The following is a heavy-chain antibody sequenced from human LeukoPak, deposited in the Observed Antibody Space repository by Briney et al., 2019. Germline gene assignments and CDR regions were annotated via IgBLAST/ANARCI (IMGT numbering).Heavy chain of an antibody. CDR1: GFTFSSYA. CDR3: TISITMVRGVIIINWFDS. D-gene: IGHD3-10*01. Sequence: GGSLRLSCAASGFTFSSYAMHWVRQAPGKGLEYVSAISSSGDNTYYANSLKGRFTISRDNSKNTLYLQMGSLRPDDTAVYYCTISITMVRGVIIINWFDSWGQGTLVTVSS. CDR2: ISSSGDNT. J-gene: IGHJ5*01. V-gene: IGHV3-64*01.